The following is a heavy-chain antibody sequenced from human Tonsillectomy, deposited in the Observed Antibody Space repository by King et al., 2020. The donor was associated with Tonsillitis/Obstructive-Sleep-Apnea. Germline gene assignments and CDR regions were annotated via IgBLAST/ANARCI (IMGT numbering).Heavy chain of an antibody. CDR1: GGSISSSSYY. V-gene: IGHV4-39*01. J-gene: IGHJ2*01. D-gene: IGHD3-10*01. CDR3: AVYYYGSGGGHWYFAL. Sequence: QLQESGPGLVKPSETLSLTCTVSGGSISSSSYYWGWIRQPPGKGLEWIGSIYYSGGTYYNPSLKSRLTISVDTSKNQFSLKLSSLTAADTAMYYCAVYYYGSGGGHWYFALWGRGTLVTVSS. CDR2: IYYSGGT.